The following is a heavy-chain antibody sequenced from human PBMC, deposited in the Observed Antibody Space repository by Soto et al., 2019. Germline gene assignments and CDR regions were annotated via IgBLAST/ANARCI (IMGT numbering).Heavy chain of an antibody. D-gene: IGHD5-18*01. J-gene: IGHJ4*02. CDR2: IYYSGST. V-gene: IGHV4-39*02. CDR3: ARDPGYSYGYN. Sequence: PSETLSLTCTVSGGSISSSSYYWGWIRQPPGKGLEWIGSIYYSGSTYYNPSLKSRVTISVDTSKNQFSLKLSSVTAEDTAVYYCARDPGYSYGYNWGKGTLVTVSS. CDR1: GGSISSSSYY.